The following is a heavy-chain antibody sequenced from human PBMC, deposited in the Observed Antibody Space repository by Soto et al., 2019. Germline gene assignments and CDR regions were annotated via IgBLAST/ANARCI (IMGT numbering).Heavy chain of an antibody. J-gene: IGHJ5*02. CDR3: ARHAWFGEFDP. CDR2: IYYSGIT. V-gene: IGHV4-39*01. D-gene: IGHD3-10*01. CDR1: GGSISSVSHY. Sequence: QLQLQESGPGLVKPSETLSLTCTVSGGSISSVSHYWGWIRQSPGKGLEWIGSIYYSGITYSNPSLKSRVTISVDTSKNQFSLKLSSVTAADTAVFYCARHAWFGEFDPWGQGTLVTVSS.